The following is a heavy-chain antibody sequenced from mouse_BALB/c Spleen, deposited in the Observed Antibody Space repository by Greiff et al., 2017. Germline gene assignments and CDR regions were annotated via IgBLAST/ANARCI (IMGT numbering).Heavy chain of an antibody. CDR3: AKVRRYAMDY. J-gene: IGHJ4*01. D-gene: IGHD2-14*01. Sequence: VKVVESGAELVRPGSSVKISCKASGYAFSSYWMNWVKQRPGQGLEWIGQIYPGDGDTNYNGKFKGKATLTADKSSSTAYMQLSSLTSEDSAVYFCAKVRRYAMDYWGQGTSVTVSS. CDR2: IYPGDGDT. CDR1: GYAFSSYW. V-gene: IGHV1-80*01.